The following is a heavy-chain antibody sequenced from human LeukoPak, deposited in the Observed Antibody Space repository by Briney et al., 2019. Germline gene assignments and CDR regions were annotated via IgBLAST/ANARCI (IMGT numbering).Heavy chain of an antibody. D-gene: IGHD3/OR15-3a*01. Sequence: GGSLRPSCAASGFTVGNNYMNWVRQAPGKGLEWVSLIFSHGETSYADSVKGRFTISRDNSKNTLYLQMNSLRAEDTAVYYCAKDLGLYGLTYYFDYWGQGTLVTVSS. CDR2: IFSHGET. J-gene: IGHJ4*02. V-gene: IGHV3-53*01. CDR3: AKDLGLYGLTYYFDY. CDR1: GFTVGNNY.